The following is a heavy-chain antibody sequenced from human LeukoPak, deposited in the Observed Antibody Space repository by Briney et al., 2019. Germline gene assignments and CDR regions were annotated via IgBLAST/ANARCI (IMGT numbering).Heavy chain of an antibody. CDR1: DGSIGNYY. V-gene: IGHV4-4*07. D-gene: IGHD2/OR15-2a*01. CDR2: IHTSGST. Sequence: PSETLSLTCIVSDGSIGNYYWSWIRQPAGKGLEWIGRIHTSGSTNYNPSLKGRVTMSVDTSKNQFSLKLSSVTAADTAVYYCARFFYGPRIYYYYGMDVWGQGTTVTVSS. CDR3: ARFFYGPRIYYYYGMDV. J-gene: IGHJ6*02.